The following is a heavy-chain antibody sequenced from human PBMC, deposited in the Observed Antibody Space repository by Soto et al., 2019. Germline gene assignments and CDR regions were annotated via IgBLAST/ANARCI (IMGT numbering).Heavy chain of an antibody. J-gene: IGHJ4*02. Sequence: RMSLRLSCAASGFSFSSYWMSWFRQAPGKGLEWVANIKQDGSEKYYVDSVKGRFTISRDNAKNSLYLQMNSLRAEDTAVYYCAGQTAAGSKGGDYCEDWGQGTLGNVSS. V-gene: IGHV3-7*01. CDR1: GFSFSSYW. CDR3: AGQTAAGSKGGDYCED. D-gene: IGHD6-13*01. CDR2: IKQDGSEK.